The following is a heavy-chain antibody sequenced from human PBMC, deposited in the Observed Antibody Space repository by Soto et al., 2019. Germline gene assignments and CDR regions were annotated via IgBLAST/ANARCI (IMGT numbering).Heavy chain of an antibody. Sequence: PSETLSLTCTVSGGSISSGDYYWSWIRQPPGKGLEWIGYIYYSGSTYYNPSLKSRVTISVDTSKNQFSLKLSSVTAADTAVYYCARVSLIAARPRLNWFDPWGQGTLVTVSS. V-gene: IGHV4-30-4*01. CDR3: ARVSLIAARPRLNWFDP. CDR2: IYYSGST. CDR1: GGSISSGDYY. J-gene: IGHJ5*02. D-gene: IGHD6-6*01.